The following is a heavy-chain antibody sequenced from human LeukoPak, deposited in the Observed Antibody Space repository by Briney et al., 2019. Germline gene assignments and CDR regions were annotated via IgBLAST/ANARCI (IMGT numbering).Heavy chain of an antibody. Sequence: PSETLSLTCTVSGGSISNYYWSWIRQPPGKGLEWIGYIYYSGSTNYNPSLKSRVTISVDTSKNQFSLKLSSVTAEDTAVYYCARATFVGFDYWGQGTLVTVSS. CDR3: ARATFVGFDY. J-gene: IGHJ4*02. V-gene: IGHV4-59*01. CDR1: GGSISNYY. D-gene: IGHD6-6*01. CDR2: IYYSGST.